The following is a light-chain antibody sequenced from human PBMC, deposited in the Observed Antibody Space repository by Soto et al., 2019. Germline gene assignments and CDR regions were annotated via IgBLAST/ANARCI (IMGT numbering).Light chain of an antibody. CDR2: ATS. CDR1: QSVGSSY. CDR3: QQYQT. V-gene: IGKV3-20*01. J-gene: IGKJ3*01. Sequence: IVLTQSSGTLSLSPVERDTLSCRASQSVGSSYLAWYQQKPGQAPRLLIYATSSRATGIPDRFSGSGSGTDFTLTISRLEPEDFAVYYCQQYQTFGPGTKVDIK.